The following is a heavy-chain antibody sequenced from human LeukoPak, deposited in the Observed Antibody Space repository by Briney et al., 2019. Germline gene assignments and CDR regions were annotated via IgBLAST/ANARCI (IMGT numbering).Heavy chain of an antibody. CDR3: ASYGLPLSGLIAAAYNY. CDR1: GFTFSSYE. V-gene: IGHV3-48*03. Sequence: GGSLRLSCAASGFTFSSYEMNWVRQAPGKGLEWVSYISSSGSTIYYADSVKGRFTISRDNAKNSLSLQMNSLRAEDTAVYYCASYGLPLSGLIAAAYNYWGQGTLVTVSS. CDR2: ISSSGSTI. J-gene: IGHJ4*02. D-gene: IGHD6-13*01.